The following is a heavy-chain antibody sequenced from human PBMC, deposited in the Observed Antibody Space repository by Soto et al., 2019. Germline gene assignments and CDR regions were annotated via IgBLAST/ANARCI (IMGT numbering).Heavy chain of an antibody. J-gene: IGHJ5*02. Sequence: EAQLLASGGGLVQPGGSLRLSCVGSGFTFRDHAMRWVRQAPGRGLEWVSAISANGGSIQHADSVKGRFSVSRDNAKNMVNVQMDNLRTEDSAVYYCAKDRYYGPPRWFDPWGQGSRVIVSS. CDR1: GFTFRDHA. D-gene: IGHD3-10*01. CDR3: AKDRYYGPPRWFDP. V-gene: IGHV3-23*01. CDR2: ISANGGSI.